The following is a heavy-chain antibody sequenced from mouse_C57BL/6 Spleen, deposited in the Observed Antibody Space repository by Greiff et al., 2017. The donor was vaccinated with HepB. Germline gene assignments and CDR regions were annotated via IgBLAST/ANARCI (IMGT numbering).Heavy chain of an antibody. CDR2: IDPANGNT. Sequence: EVQLQQSVAELVRPGASVKLSCTASGFNIKNTYMHWVKQRPEQGLEWIGRIDPANGNTKYAPKFQGKATITADTSSNTAYLQLSSLTSEDTALYYCASPPYYYGSSYWFAYWGQGTLVTVSA. CDR1: GFNIKNTY. J-gene: IGHJ3*01. D-gene: IGHD1-1*01. V-gene: IGHV14-3*01. CDR3: ASPPYYYGSSYWFAY.